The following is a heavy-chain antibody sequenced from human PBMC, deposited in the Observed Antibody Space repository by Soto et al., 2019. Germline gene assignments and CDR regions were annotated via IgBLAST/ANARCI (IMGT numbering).Heavy chain of an antibody. J-gene: IGHJ5*02. CDR3: AKGGSSWTEWFDP. CDR1: GYPLTAKY. D-gene: IGHD6-13*01. Sequence: QVQLVQSGAEVKKPGASVKVSCKASGYPLTAKYLHWVRQAPGQGLEWMGWINPSSGGTKEAQKFRGRVTMTRDTSISAAYTELSRLTSDDTAVYYGAKGGSSWTEWFDPWGQGTLVTVSS. V-gene: IGHV1-2*02. CDR2: INPSSGGT.